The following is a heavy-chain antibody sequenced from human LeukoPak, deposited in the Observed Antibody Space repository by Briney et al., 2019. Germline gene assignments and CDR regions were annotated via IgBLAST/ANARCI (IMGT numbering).Heavy chain of an antibody. CDR2: ISSKSGYI. CDR1: GFTFDTYT. Sequence: GGSLRLSCVASGFTFDTYTMNWGRQAPGKGLEWVSSISSKSGYIHYADSVKGRFIISRDNAKNSLSLQMNSLRAEDTAVYYCARVRTAYYPDYWGQGTLVTVSS. J-gene: IGHJ4*02. CDR3: ARVRTAYYPDY. D-gene: IGHD3/OR15-3a*01. V-gene: IGHV3-21*01.